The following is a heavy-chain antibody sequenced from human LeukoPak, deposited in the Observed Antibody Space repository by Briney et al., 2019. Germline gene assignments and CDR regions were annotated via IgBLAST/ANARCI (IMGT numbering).Heavy chain of an antibody. CDR3: AKDRSAYDSSGYTFDY. V-gene: IGHV3-30*18. CDR1: GFTFSSYG. J-gene: IGHJ4*02. CDR2: ISYDGSNK. Sequence: PGRSLRLSCAASGFTFSSYGMHWVRQAPGKGLEWVAVISYDGSNKYYADSVKGRFTISRDNSKNTLYLQMNSLRAEDTAVYYCAKDRSAYDSSGYTFDYWGQGTLVTVSS. D-gene: IGHD3-22*01.